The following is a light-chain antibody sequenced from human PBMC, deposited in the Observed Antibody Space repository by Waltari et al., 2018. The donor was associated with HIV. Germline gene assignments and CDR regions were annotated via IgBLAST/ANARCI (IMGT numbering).Light chain of an antibody. Sequence: ETLMTQSPATLSVSPGKRDILSCRASQSVKSNLAWYQQKPGQAPRLLIYGASTRATGTPARFSGSGSGTEFTLTISDLHSEDSAVYYCQQYDTWPRTFGRGTKVEFK. CDR3: QQYDTWPRT. CDR1: QSVKSN. V-gene: IGKV3-15*01. CDR2: GAS. J-gene: IGKJ1*01.